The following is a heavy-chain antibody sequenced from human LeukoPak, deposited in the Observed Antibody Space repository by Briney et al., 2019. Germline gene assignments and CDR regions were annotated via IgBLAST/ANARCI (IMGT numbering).Heavy chain of an antibody. D-gene: IGHD3-3*01. V-gene: IGHV4-34*01. Sequence: PSETLSLTCAVYGGSSSGYYWSWIRQPPGKGLEWIGEINHSGSTNYNPSLKSRVTISVDTSKNQFSLKLSSVTAADTAVYYCARVFWSGYYGIDYWGQGTLVTVSS. CDR2: INHSGST. CDR3: ARVFWSGYYGIDY. CDR1: GGSSSGYY. J-gene: IGHJ4*02.